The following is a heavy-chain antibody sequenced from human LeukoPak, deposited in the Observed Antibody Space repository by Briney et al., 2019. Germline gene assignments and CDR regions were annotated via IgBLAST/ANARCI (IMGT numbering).Heavy chain of an antibody. CDR1: GFTFTDYF. V-gene: IGHV1-2*02. CDR3: ARISISNAPD. J-gene: IGHJ4*02. Sequence: GASVNVSCKASGFTFTDYFMHWVRQAPGQGLEWMGWINPHSGGTNYAQQFQGRVTMTRDTSISTAYMELSRLRSDDTAVYYCARISISNAPDWGQGTLVTVSS. D-gene: IGHD3-3*02. CDR2: INPHSGGT.